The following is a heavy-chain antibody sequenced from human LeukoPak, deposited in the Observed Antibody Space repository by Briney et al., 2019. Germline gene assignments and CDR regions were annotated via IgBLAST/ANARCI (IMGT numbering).Heavy chain of an antibody. Sequence: PGGSLRLSCAASGFTFRNYAMHWVRQAPGKGLEWVAVTTYDASDKDYADSVKGRFTISRDNSKNTLYLQMNSPRPEDTALYFCARDGAGTYLPDYWGQGILVTVSS. J-gene: IGHJ4*02. CDR1: GFTFRNYA. CDR3: ARDGAGTYLPDY. CDR2: TTYDASDK. V-gene: IGHV3-30*04. D-gene: IGHD3-10*01.